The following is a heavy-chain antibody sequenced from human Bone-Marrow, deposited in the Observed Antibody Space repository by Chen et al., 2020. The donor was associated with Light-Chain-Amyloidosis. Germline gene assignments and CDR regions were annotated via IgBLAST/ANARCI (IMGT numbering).Heavy chain of an antibody. CDR2: IIPIFGTA. CDR1: GYTFTDSY. J-gene: IGHJ4*02. D-gene: IGHD1-26*01. V-gene: IGHV1-69*13. CDR3: ARDWGAGSGSYYPY. Sequence: VQLAQSGPEVKTTGATVKISCKVSGYTFTDSYFHWVQQAPGQGLEWVGGIIPIFGTANYAQKFQGRVTITADESTSTAYMELTSLRSEDTAVYYGARDWGAGSGSYYPYWGQGTLVTVSS.